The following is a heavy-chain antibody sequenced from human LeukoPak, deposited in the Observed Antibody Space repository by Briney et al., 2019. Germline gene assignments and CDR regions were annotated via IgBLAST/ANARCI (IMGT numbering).Heavy chain of an antibody. V-gene: IGHV1-2*02. CDR2: INPNSGFA. Sequence: ASVTVSCKASGYTFTDYYIHWVRQAPGQGRQWMGWINPNSGFAHYPQNFQGRLTMTRDTSISTVYMELSRLRSDDTAVYYCARGQQWLEAFDYWGLGTLVTVSS. CDR1: GYTFTDYY. CDR3: ARGQQWLEAFDY. D-gene: IGHD6-19*01. J-gene: IGHJ4*02.